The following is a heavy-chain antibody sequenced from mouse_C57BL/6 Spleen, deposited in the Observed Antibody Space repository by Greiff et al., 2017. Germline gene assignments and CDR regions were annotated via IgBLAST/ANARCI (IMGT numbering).Heavy chain of an antibody. CDR1: GFSLTSYG. J-gene: IGHJ1*03. D-gene: IGHD1-1*01. CDR2: IWSGGST. CDR3: ARSRYYGSSYGYFDV. Sequence: VKLMESGPGLVQPSQSLSITCTVSGFSLTSYGVHWVRQSPGKGLEWLGVIWSGGSTDYNAAFISRLSISKDNSKSQVFFKMNSLQVDDTAIYYCARSRYYGSSYGYFDVWGTGTTVTVSS. V-gene: IGHV2-2*01.